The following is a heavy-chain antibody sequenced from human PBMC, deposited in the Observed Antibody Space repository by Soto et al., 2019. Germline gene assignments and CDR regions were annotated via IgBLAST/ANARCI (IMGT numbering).Heavy chain of an antibody. Sequence: SVKVSCKASGGTFSSYAISWVRQAPGQGHEWMGGIIPIFGTANYAQKFQGRVTITADESTSTAYMELSSPRSEDTAVYYCASKKAVLLWFGESHDYYYYGMDVWGQGTTVTVSS. CDR1: GGTFSSYA. V-gene: IGHV1-69*13. J-gene: IGHJ6*02. CDR3: ASKKAVLLWFGESHDYYYYGMDV. CDR2: IIPIFGTA. D-gene: IGHD3-10*01.